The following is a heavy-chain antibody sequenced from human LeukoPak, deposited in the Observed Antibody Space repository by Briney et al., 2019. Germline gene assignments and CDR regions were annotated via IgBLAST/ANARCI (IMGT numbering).Heavy chain of an antibody. D-gene: IGHD3-10*01. CDR2: IKQDGSEK. Sequence: GGSLRLSCAASGFTFSSYWMSWVRQAPGKGLEWVANIKQDGSEKYYVDSVKGRFTISRDNAKKSLYLQMNSLRDEDTAVYYSARHGSGSYYGYWGQGAMVTVSS. CDR3: ARHGSGSYYGY. V-gene: IGHV3-7*01. CDR1: GFTFSSYW. J-gene: IGHJ4*02.